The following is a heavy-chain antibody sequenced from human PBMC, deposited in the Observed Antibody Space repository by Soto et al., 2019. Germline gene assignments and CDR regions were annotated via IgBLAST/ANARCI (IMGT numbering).Heavy chain of an antibody. CDR2: INSDGSTA. J-gene: IGHJ4*02. Sequence: PGGSLRLSCAASGFNFRSYWMHWVRQAPGKGLVWVSRINSDGSTASYADSVKGRFTISRDNAKNTLYLQMNSLRAEDTAVYYCAREGVYSYTIDYWGQGTLVTVSS. CDR3: AREGVYSYTIDY. CDR1: GFNFRSYW. D-gene: IGHD5-18*01. V-gene: IGHV3-74*01.